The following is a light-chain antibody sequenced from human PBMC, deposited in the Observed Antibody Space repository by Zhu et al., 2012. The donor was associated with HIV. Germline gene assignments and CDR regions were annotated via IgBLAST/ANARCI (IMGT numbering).Light chain of an antibody. Sequence: DIQLTQSPSFLSASVGDRVSITCRASQGISTYLAWYQQKAGRAPNVLIYEASRLQSGVPSRFSGSGSGTEFSLTISSLQPEDSGTYYCQQLNSYPITFGQGTRLEIK. J-gene: IGKJ5*01. CDR3: QQLNSYPIT. CDR2: EAS. V-gene: IGKV1-9*01. CDR1: QGISTY.